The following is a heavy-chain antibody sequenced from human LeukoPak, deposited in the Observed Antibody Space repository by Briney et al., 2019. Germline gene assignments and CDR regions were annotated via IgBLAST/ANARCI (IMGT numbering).Heavy chain of an antibody. CDR1: GYSSSNYG. Sequence: GASVKVSCKASGYSSSNYGISWVRQAPGQGLEWMGWIHIYRGNTNYAQKFQGRVTMTTDTSTSTVYMEVRGLRSDDTAVYYCARVGVTRGQDAFDIWGQGTMVTVSS. V-gene: IGHV1-18*01. D-gene: IGHD1-26*01. J-gene: IGHJ3*02. CDR3: ARVGVTRGQDAFDI. CDR2: IHIYRGNT.